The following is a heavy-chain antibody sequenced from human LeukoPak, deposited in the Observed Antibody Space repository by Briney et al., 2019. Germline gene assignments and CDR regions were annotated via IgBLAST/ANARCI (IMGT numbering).Heavy chain of an antibody. V-gene: IGHV3-30*18. D-gene: IGHD4-17*01. J-gene: IGHJ1*01. CDR2: ISFDGSNQ. CDR1: GFTFSSLG. CDR3: AKSHPPTVTTEEGEYLQH. Sequence: GGSLRLSCAASGFTFSSLGMHWVRQAPGQGQEWVAVISFDGSNQYYADSVKGRFTIYRDNFKNTVYLQMNSLRAEETAVYYCAKSHPPTVTTEEGEYLQHWGQGTLVTVSS.